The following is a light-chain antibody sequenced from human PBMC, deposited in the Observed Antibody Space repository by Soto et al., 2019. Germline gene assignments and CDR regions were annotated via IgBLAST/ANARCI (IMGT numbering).Light chain of an antibody. J-gene: IGKJ1*01. V-gene: IGKV3-20*01. CDR2: GAS. CDR3: QQYSDSPPT. Sequence: ILLTQSPGTLSLSPGDRATLSCRASQRVSSRYLAWYHQKPGQAPSLLIFGASDRATGIPARFSGSGSGTDFTLTIDRLQHEDFPMYYCQQYSDSPPTFGQGTKVDI. CDR1: QRVSSRY.